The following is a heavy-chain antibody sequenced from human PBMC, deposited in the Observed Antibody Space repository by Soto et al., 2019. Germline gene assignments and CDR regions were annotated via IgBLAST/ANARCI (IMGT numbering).Heavy chain of an antibody. CDR3: AGWGGHDYKY. V-gene: IGHV3-7*03. Sequence: EVQLVQSGGGLVQPGGSLRLSCVASGFTFTDFYMNWVRQAPGKGLEWVANIRPDGSETNYVESVKGRFTTSRDNAKNSLFLQMNSLRADHTAVYYCAGWGGHDYKYWGQGILVTVSS. D-gene: IGHD4-4*01. J-gene: IGHJ4*02. CDR2: IRPDGSET. CDR1: GFTFTDFY.